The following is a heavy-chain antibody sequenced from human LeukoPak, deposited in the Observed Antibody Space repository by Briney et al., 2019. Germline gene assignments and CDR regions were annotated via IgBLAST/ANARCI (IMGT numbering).Heavy chain of an antibody. CDR1: GFTVSTNY. CDR2: IYSGGDT. D-gene: IGHD5-24*01. Sequence: GGSLRLSCATSGFTVSTNYMSWVRQAPGKELEWVSVIYSGGDTYYADSVKGRFTISRDNSKNTLYLQMNSLRDEDTAVYYCARDKVRNAYNEFDYWGQGALVTVSS. CDR3: ARDKVRNAYNEFDY. J-gene: IGHJ4*02. V-gene: IGHV3-66*01.